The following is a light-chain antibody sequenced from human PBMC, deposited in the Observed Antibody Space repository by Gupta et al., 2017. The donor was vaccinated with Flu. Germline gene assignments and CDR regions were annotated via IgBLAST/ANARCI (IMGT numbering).Light chain of an antibody. Sequence: HSALTPPAPSSGSPLQSIPLSSTGTSSDVGGYNYVSWYQQHPGKAPKLMIYEVTKRPSGVPDRFSGSKSGNTASLTVSGLQAEDEADYYCSSYAGSNTWVFGGGTKLTVL. CDR3: SSYAGSNTWV. CDR1: SSDVGGYNY. J-gene: IGLJ3*02. V-gene: IGLV2-8*01. CDR2: EVT.